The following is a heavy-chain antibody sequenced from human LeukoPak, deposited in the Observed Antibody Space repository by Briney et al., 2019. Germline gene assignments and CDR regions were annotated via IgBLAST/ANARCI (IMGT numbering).Heavy chain of an antibody. Sequence: SETLSLTXTVSGGSISSSSYYWGWIRQPPGKGLEWIGSIYYSGSTYYNPSLKSRVTISVDTSKNQFSLKLSSVTAADTAVYYCARSNAVREYYDFWSGDFDYWGQGTLVTVSS. V-gene: IGHV4-39*01. CDR3: ARSNAVREYYDFWSGDFDY. CDR2: IYYSGST. D-gene: IGHD3-3*01. J-gene: IGHJ4*02. CDR1: GGSISSSSYY.